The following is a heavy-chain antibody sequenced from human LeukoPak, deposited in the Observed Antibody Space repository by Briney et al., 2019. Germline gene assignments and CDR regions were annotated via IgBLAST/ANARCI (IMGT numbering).Heavy chain of an antibody. CDR1: GFTFDDYG. CDR2: INWNGGST. CDR3: ARDGPSIGSGSASDY. V-gene: IGHV3-20*04. D-gene: IGHD3-10*01. J-gene: IGHJ4*02. Sequence: PGGSLRLSCAASGFTFDDYGMSWVRQAPGKGLEWVSGINWNGGSTGYADSVKGRFTISRDNAKNSLYLQMNSLRAEDTALYYCARDGPSIGSGSASDYWGQGTLVTVSS.